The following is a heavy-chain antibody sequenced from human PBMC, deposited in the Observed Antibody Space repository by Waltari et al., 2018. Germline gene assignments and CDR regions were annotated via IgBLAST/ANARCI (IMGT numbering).Heavy chain of an antibody. CDR1: GYSISSGYY. CDR2: IYHSGGT. Sequence: QVQLQESGPGLVKPSETLSLTCAVSGYSISSGYYWGWIRQTPGKGLEWIGRIYHSGGTYYNPSLRSRVPMSVDTSKIQFSLKLSSVTAADTAVYYCARLSRLAVATKSAIDYWGQGTLVTVSS. J-gene: IGHJ4*02. CDR3: ARLSRLAVATKSAIDY. V-gene: IGHV4-38-2*01. D-gene: IGHD6-19*01.